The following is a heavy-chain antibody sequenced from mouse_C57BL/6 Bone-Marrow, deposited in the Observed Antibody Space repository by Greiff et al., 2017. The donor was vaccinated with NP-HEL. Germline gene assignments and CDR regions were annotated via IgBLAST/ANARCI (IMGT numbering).Heavy chain of an antibody. V-gene: IGHV1-4*01. J-gene: IGHJ4*01. Sequence: QVQLQQSGAELARPGASVKMSCKASGYTFTSYTMHWVKQRPGQGLEWIGYINPSSGYTKYNQKFKDKATLTADKSSSTAYMQLSSLTSEDSAVYYCARRNYDGYYKDYAMDYWGQGASVTVSS. CDR1: GYTFTSYT. CDR3: ARRNYDGYYKDYAMDY. CDR2: INPSSGYT. D-gene: IGHD2-3*01.